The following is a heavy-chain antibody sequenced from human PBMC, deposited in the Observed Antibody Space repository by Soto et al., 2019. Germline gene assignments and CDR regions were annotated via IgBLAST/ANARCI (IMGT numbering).Heavy chain of an antibody. CDR3: AKDHYGSAIYGMDV. CDR2: ITWNSGTI. Sequence: EVQLVESGGGLVQPGRSLRLSCAASGFTFDDYAMHWVRQTPGKGLEWVSGITWNSGTIGYADSVKGRFTISRDNGKNSLYLQMNSLRPEDTALYYRAKDHYGSAIYGMDVW. CDR1: GFTFDDYA. V-gene: IGHV3-9*01. D-gene: IGHD3-10*01. J-gene: IGHJ6*01.